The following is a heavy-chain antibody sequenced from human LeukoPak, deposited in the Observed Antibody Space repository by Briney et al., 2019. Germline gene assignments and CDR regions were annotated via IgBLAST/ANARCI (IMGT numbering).Heavy chain of an antibody. J-gene: IGHJ6*03. D-gene: IGHD2/OR15-2a*01. CDR3: TSRTPTFYNYYMDV. CDR2: IYYSGTT. Sequence: PSETLSLTCTVSGGSISSSNYYWGWIRQPPGKGLERIGSIYYSGTTYYNPSLKSRVTISVDTSKNQFSLKLSSVTAADTAVYYCTSRTPTFYNYYMDVWGKGTTVTVSS. V-gene: IGHV4-39*01. CDR1: GGSISSSNYY.